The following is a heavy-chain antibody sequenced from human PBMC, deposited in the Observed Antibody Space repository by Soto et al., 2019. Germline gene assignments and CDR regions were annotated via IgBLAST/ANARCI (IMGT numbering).Heavy chain of an antibody. D-gene: IGHD2-21*01. J-gene: IGHJ6*02. CDR1: GFTFSSYA. CDR2: ISYDGSNK. Sequence: QVQLVESGGGVVQPGRSLRLSCAASGFTFSSYAMHWVRQAPGKGLEWVAVISYDGSNKYYADSVKLRFTISRDNSKNTLYLQTNVLNRDDTAEYCCAAAQRDGRLARIALDYYYGMAVWGHGTTVTVSS. V-gene: IGHV3-30-3*01. CDR3: AAAQRDGRLARIALDYYYGMAV.